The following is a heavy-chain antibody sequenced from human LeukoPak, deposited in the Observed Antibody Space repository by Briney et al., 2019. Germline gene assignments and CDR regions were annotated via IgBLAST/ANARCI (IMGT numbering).Heavy chain of an antibody. V-gene: IGHV4-31*03. J-gene: IGHJ5*02. Sequence: SETLSLTCTVSGGSISSGGYYWSWIRRHPEKGLEWIGYIYYSGSTYYNPSLKSRVTISVDTSKNQFSLKLSSVTAADTAVYYCARDASRVRGVQNNWFDPWGQGTLVTVSS. CDR2: IYYSGST. CDR1: GGSISSGGYY. CDR3: ARDASRVRGVQNNWFDP. D-gene: IGHD3-10*01.